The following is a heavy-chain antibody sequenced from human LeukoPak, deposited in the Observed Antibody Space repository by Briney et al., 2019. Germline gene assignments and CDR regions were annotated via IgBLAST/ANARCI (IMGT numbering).Heavy chain of an antibody. CDR1: GLTFSTYS. CDR3: ARPTRGTLRFTELDY. CDR2: ISHDGKSK. D-gene: IGHD5/OR15-5a*01. Sequence: PGRSLSLSCAASGLTFSTYSMHWVRQAPGKGLEWVATISHDGKSKNYADSVKGRFTISRDNSKNTLFLQMNSLRTADTAVYYCARPTRGTLRFTELDYWGQGTLVTVSS. J-gene: IGHJ4*02. V-gene: IGHV3-30*04.